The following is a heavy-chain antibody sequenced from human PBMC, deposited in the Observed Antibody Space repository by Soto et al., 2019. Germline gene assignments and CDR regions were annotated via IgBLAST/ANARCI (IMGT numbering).Heavy chain of an antibody. Sequence: GASVKVSCKASGYTFTSYGISWVRQAPGQGLEWMGWISAYNGNTNYAQKLQGRVTISVDTSKNQFSLKLSSVTAADTAVYYCARGRYYGSGTPIKYFDLWGRGTLVTVSS. J-gene: IGHJ2*01. CDR2: ISAYNGNT. CDR3: ARGRYYGSGTPIKYFDL. D-gene: IGHD3-10*01. V-gene: IGHV1-18*01. CDR1: GYTFTSYG.